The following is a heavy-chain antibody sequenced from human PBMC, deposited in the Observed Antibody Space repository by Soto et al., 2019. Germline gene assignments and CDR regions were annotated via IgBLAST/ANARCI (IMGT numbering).Heavy chain of an antibody. Sequence: EVQLLESGGGLIQPGGSLRLSCATFGFSFSNYAMSWVRQAPGKGLEWVSGFGVDYVTYYADSVRGRFTISRDNSKNTLYLQMNSLRAEDTALYYCAKAKGPFDHTGPDQWGQGTLVTVSS. D-gene: IGHD3-10*01. J-gene: IGHJ4*02. CDR3: AKAKGPFDHTGPDQ. CDR1: GFSFSNYA. V-gene: IGHV3-23*01. CDR2: FGVDYVT.